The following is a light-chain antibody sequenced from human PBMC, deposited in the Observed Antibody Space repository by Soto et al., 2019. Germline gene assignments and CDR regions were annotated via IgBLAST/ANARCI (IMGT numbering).Light chain of an antibody. CDR2: LNNDGSH. Sequence: QPVLTQPPSASASLGASVKLTCTLSSGHSSYAIAWHQKQPEKGHRYLMDLNNDGSHTKGDGIPDRFSGSSSGAERYLIISRLQSEDEADYYCQTWGTGFQVFGGGTQLTVL. V-gene: IGLV4-69*01. J-gene: IGLJ2*01. CDR3: QTWGTGFQV. CDR1: SGHSSYA.